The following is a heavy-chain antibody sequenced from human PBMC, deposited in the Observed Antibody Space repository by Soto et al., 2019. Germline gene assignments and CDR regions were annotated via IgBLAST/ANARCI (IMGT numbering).Heavy chain of an antibody. J-gene: IGHJ6*02. V-gene: IGHV4-39*01. Sequence: SETLSLTCTVSGGSISSSSYYWGWIRQPPGKGLEWIGSIYYSGSTYYNPSLKSRVTISVDTSKNQFSLKLSSVTAADTAVYYCASSGYGRVEYYYGMDVWGQGTTVTVSS. CDR2: IYYSGST. D-gene: IGHD5-12*01. CDR3: ASSGYGRVEYYYGMDV. CDR1: GGSISSSSYY.